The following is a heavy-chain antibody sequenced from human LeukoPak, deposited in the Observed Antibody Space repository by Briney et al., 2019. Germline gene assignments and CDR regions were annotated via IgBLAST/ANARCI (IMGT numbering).Heavy chain of an antibody. V-gene: IGHV4-59*02. D-gene: IGHD6-13*01. CDR2: IYYSGST. J-gene: IGHJ5*02. CDR1: GGSVSSYY. Sequence: SETLSLTCTVSGGSVSSYYWSWIRQPPGKGLEWIGYIYYSGSTNYNPSLKSRVTISVDTSKNQFSLKLGSVTAADTAVYYCARAGIAAAGTRFDPWGQGTLVTVS. CDR3: ARAGIAAAGTRFDP.